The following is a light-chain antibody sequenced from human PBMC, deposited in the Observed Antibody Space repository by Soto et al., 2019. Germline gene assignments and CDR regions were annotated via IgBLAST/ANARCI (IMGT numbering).Light chain of an antibody. Sequence: QLVLTQPPSASGTPGQRVTISCSGSSSNIGTYYVDWYQQLPGTAPKLLIHRNGQRPSGVPDRFSGSKSGTSASLAISGLRSEDEADYYCATWDDRLRAYVIGAGTKVTVL. V-gene: IGLV1-47*01. CDR3: ATWDDRLRAYV. J-gene: IGLJ1*01. CDR2: RNG. CDR1: SSNIGTYY.